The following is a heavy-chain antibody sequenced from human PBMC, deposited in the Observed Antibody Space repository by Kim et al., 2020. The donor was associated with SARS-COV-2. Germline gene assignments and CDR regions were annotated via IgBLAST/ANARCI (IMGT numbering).Heavy chain of an antibody. J-gene: IGHJ5*02. CDR3: ARLRSGVGWFDP. D-gene: IGHD5-12*01. Sequence: TPSLTRRVTISVDTSNNHFSLRLSSVTAADTAVYYCARLRSGVGWFDPWGQGTLVTVSS. V-gene: IGHV4-39*02.